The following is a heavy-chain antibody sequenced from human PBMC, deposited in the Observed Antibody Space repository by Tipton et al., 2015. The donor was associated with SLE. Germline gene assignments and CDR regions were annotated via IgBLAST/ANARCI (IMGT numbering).Heavy chain of an antibody. J-gene: IGHJ4*02. CDR3: ATWRGYDFWTGYSPYYFDY. CDR1: GGSISSYF. D-gene: IGHD3-3*01. Sequence: TLSLTCTVSGGSISSYFWSWIRQPPGKGLEWIGYIYYSGSTNYNPSLKSRVTISVDTSKNQFSLKLSSVTAADTAVYYCATWRGYDFWTGYSPYYFDYWGQGTLVTVSS. CDR2: IYYSGST. V-gene: IGHV4-59*12.